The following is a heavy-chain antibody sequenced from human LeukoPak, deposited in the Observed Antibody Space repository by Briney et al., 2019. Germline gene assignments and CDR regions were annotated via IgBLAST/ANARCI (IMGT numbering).Heavy chain of an antibody. Sequence: GGSLRLSCAASGFTFDDYAMHWVRQAPGKGLEWVSGISWNSGSIGYADSVKGRFTISRDNSKNTLYLQMNSLRAEDTAVYYCASPSLLRYFDWSPPRGMDVWGQGTTVTVSS. CDR3: ASPSLLRYFDWSPPRGMDV. V-gene: IGHV3-9*01. J-gene: IGHJ6*02. CDR2: ISWNSGSI. CDR1: GFTFDDYA. D-gene: IGHD3-9*01.